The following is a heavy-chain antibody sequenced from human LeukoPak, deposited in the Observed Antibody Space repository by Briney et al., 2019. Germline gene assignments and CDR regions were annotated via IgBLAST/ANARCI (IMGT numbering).Heavy chain of an antibody. CDR1: GFTFTTYW. CDR3: VKVAKYYYGSETYYFFEH. D-gene: IGHD3-10*01. J-gene: IGHJ4*02. CDR2: INQDGTEK. V-gene: IGHV3-7*01. Sequence: GGSLRLSCAASGFTFTTYWMSWVRQLPGKGLEWVANINQDGTEKYYVDSVKGRFTISRDNAKNSLDLQMNSLRVEDTDIYYCVKVAKYYYGSETYYFFEHWGQGTPVTASS.